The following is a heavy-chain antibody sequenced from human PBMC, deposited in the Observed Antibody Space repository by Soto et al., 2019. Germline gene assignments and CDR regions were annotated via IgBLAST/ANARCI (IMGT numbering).Heavy chain of an antibody. CDR2: ISSSSSYI. D-gene: IGHD4-17*01. J-gene: IGHJ6*02. CDR1: GFTFSSYS. Sequence: EVQLVESGGGLVKPGGSLRLSCAASGFTFSSYSMNWVRQAPGKGLEWVSSISSSSSYIYYADSVKGRFTISRDNAKNSLYRQMNSLRAEDTAVYYCARRITVTSYYYYGMDVWGQGTTVTVSS. V-gene: IGHV3-21*01. CDR3: ARRITVTSYYYYGMDV.